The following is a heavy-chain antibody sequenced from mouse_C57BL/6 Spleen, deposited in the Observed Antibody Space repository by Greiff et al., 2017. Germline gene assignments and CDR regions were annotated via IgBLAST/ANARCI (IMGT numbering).Heavy chain of an antibody. CDR2: IDPSDSET. J-gene: IGHJ1*03. D-gene: IGHD2-3*01. V-gene: IGHV1-52*01. CDR1: GYTFTSYW. Sequence: QVQLQQPGAELVRPGSSVKLSCKASGYTFTSYWMHWVKQRPIQGLEWIGNIDPSDSETNYNQKFKDKATLTVDKSSSTAYMQLSSLSSEGSAFYYCARWDDGCFDVWGTGTTVTVSS. CDR3: ARWDDGCFDV.